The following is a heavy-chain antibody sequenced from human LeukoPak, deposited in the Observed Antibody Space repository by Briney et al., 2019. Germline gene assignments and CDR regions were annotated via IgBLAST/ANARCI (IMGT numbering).Heavy chain of an antibody. CDR1: GYNFISDW. J-gene: IGHJ3*02. Sequence: GESLKISCKGSGYNFISDWIGWVRQMPGKGLEWMGIIYPGDSDTRYSPSFQGQVTISADKSISTAYLQWSSLKASEAAVYYCARRLPAPEAFDIWGQGTMATVSS. CDR3: ARRLPAPEAFDI. D-gene: IGHD2-2*01. V-gene: IGHV5-51*01. CDR2: IYPGDSDT.